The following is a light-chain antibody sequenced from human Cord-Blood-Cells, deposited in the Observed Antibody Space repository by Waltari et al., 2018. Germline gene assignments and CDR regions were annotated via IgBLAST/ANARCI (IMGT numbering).Light chain of an antibody. CDR1: QSISSS. V-gene: IGKV1-39*01. Sequence: DIQMTQSPSSLPASVGDRVTITCRASQSISSSLIWYQQKPGKAPKLLIYAASSLQSGVPSRFSGSGSEADFTLTISSLQPEDFATYYCQQSYSTPQTFGQGTKVEIK. CDR3: QQSYSTPQT. CDR2: AAS. J-gene: IGKJ1*01.